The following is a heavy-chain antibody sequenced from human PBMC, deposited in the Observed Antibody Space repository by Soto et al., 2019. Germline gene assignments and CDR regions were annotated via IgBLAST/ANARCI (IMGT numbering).Heavy chain of an antibody. J-gene: IGHJ4*02. V-gene: IGHV1-69*01. CDR2: IIPIFGTA. CDR1: GGTFSSYA. D-gene: IGHD3-10*01. CDR3: ARGAHYYYGSGSYDPLDY. Sequence: QVQLVQSGAEVKKPGSSVKVSCKASGGTFSSYAISWVRQAPGQGLEWMGGIIPIFGTANYARKFQGRVTITADESTRTAYMELSSLRSEDTAVYYCARGAHYYYGSGSYDPLDYWGQGTLVTVSS.